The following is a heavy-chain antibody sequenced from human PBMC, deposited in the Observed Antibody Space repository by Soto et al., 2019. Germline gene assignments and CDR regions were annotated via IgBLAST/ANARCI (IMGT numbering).Heavy chain of an antibody. CDR3: ARQDIREAFEI. V-gene: IGHV4-39*01. D-gene: IGHD2-15*01. CDR1: GGSISSSGYY. Sequence: QLQLQESGPGLVKPSETLSLTCTVSGGSISSSGYYWGWIRQPPGKGLEWIGNIYYSGSTYCNPSLTSRVTISVDTSKNQFSLKLSSVTAADTAVYYCARQDIREAFEIWGQGTMVTVSS. J-gene: IGHJ3*02. CDR2: IYYSGST.